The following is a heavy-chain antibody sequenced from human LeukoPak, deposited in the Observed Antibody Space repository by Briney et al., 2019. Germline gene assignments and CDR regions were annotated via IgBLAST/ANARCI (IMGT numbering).Heavy chain of an antibody. CDR3: ARDLDGSGSYYTDY. D-gene: IGHD3-10*01. CDR1: GYTFSGYG. CDR2: IRVYNGNP. V-gene: IGHV1-18*01. Sequence: ASVKVSCKASGYTFSGYGINWVRQAPGQGLEWMGWIRVYNGNPNYAQRFQGRVTMTTDTSTSTAYMEPRSLRSDDTAVYYCARDLDGSGSYYTDYWGQGTLVTVSS. J-gene: IGHJ4*02.